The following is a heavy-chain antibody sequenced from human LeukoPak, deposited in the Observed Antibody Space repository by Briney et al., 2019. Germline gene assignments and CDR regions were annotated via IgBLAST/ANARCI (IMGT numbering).Heavy chain of an antibody. CDR1: GFTFSSYG. J-gene: IGHJ4*02. CDR2: ISYDGSNK. CDR3: AKDAIFSGSYFFDY. D-gene: IGHD1-26*01. Sequence: GGSLRLSCAASGFTFSSYGMHWVRQAPGKGLEWVAVISYDGSNKYYADSVKGRFTISRDNSKNTLYLQMNSLRAEDTAGYYRAKDAIFSGSYFFDYWGQGTLVTVSS. V-gene: IGHV3-30*18.